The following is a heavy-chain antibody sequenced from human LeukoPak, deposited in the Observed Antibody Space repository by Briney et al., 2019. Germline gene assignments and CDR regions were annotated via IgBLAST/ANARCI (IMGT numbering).Heavy chain of an antibody. Sequence: GGSLRLSCAASGFTFSSYGMHWVRLAPGKGLEWVATLSYDGSNKYYADSVKGRFTISRDNSENTLNLQMNSLRTDDTAVYYCAKDGDGSSWYQPRGPIDYWGQGTLVAVSS. CDR3: AKDGDGSSWYQPRGPIDY. CDR1: GFTFSSYG. V-gene: IGHV3-30*18. J-gene: IGHJ4*02. CDR2: LSYDGSNK. D-gene: IGHD6-13*01.